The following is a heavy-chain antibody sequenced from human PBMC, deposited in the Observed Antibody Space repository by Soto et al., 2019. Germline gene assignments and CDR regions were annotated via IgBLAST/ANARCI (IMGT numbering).Heavy chain of an antibody. V-gene: IGHV4-30-4*01. CDR2: IYSSGGH. J-gene: IGHJ3*01. Sequence: QVHLQESGPGLVKPSQTLSLTCTVSGGSISSGDDFWSWIRQPPGKGMVWIAYIYSSGGHHYNPSLKSRATISLDTSNNQVALELTSVTAADSAVYFCAREVGQTSSSEAFDVWGQGTMVTVSS. CDR3: AREVGQTSSSEAFDV. CDR1: GGSISSGDDF. D-gene: IGHD6-6*01.